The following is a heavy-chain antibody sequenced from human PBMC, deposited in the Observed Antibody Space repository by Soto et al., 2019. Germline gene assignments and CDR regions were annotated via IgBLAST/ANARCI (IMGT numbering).Heavy chain of an antibody. Sequence: QVLLQQWGAGLLKPSETLSLTCAVYGGSFSGCSWTWVRQPPGKGLEWIGEINHSGSTNYNPSLKSRVTISVEPSKSQLSLKLSSVTAADTAVYYCARDLVRGSDRFDPWGQGTLVTVSS. CDR2: INHSGST. CDR1: GGSFSGCS. V-gene: IGHV4-34*01. CDR3: ARDLVRGSDRFDP. D-gene: IGHD3-10*01. J-gene: IGHJ5*02.